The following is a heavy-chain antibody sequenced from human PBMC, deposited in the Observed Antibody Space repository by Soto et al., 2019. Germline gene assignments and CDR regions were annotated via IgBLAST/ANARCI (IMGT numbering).Heavy chain of an antibody. D-gene: IGHD6-19*01. CDR2: ISGSDGRT. CDR3: AKASQFIAVAPGDY. V-gene: IGHV3-23*01. J-gene: IGHJ4*02. CDR1: GFTFSSYA. Sequence: GGSLRLSCAASGFTFSSYAMSWVRQAPGKGLEWVSAISGSDGRTDSADSVKGRFTISRDNSKNTLYLQMNSLRAEDTAVYYCAKASQFIAVAPGDYWGQGTLVTVSS.